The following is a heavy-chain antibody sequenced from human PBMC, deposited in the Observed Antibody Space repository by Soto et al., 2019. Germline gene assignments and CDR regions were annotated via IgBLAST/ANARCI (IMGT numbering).Heavy chain of an antibody. J-gene: IGHJ6*02. CDR2: IIPIFGTA. CDR3: ARATGSSGWYQRGYYYYYGMDV. CDR1: GGTFSSYA. D-gene: IGHD6-19*01. V-gene: IGHV1-69*13. Sequence: GASVKVSCKASGGTFSSYAISWVRQAPGQGLEWMGGIIPIFGTANYAQKFQGRVTITADESTSTAYMELSSLRSEDTAVYYCARATGSSGWYQRGYYYYYGMDVWGQGTTVTVSS.